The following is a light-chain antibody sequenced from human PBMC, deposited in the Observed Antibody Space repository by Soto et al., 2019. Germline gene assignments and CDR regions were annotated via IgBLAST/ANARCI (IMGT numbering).Light chain of an antibody. J-gene: IGKJ1*01. CDR2: AAS. Sequence: DIQMTQSPSSLSASVGDRVTITCRASQGIDRWLVWYQQKPGKAPKVLIYAASSLRSGVPSRFSGSGSGTDFSLTISSLQPEDFATYYCQQSSSPLWGTCGQGTKVEIK. CDR1: QGIDRW. V-gene: IGKV1-12*01. CDR3: QQSSSPLWGT.